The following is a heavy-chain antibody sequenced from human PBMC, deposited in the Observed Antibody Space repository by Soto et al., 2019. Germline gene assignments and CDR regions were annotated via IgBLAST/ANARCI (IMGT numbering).Heavy chain of an antibody. CDR2: ISYDGSNK. Sequence: QVQLVESGGGVVQPGRSLRLSCAASGFTFSSYAMHWVRQAPGKGLEWVAVISYDGSNKYYADSVKGRFTISRDNSKNTLYLQMNSLRAEDTAVYYCARAQLATGTTVLDYWGQGTLVTVSS. V-gene: IGHV3-30-3*01. D-gene: IGHD4-4*01. CDR1: GFTFSSYA. CDR3: ARAQLATGTTVLDY. J-gene: IGHJ4*02.